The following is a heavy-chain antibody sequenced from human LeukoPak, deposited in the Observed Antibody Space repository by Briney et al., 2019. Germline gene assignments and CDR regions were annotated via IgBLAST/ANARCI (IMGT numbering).Heavy chain of an antibody. CDR3: AREIPIQEYFGEPFDY. CDR1: GFTFSSYA. V-gene: IGHV3-30-3*01. Sequence: GRSLRLSCAASGFTFSSYAMHWVRQAPGKGLEWVAVISYDGSNKYYADSVKGRFTISRDNSKNTLYLQMNSLRAEDTAVYYCAREIPIQEYFGEPFDYWGQGTLVTVSS. D-gene: IGHD2/OR15-2a*01. CDR2: ISYDGSNK. J-gene: IGHJ4*02.